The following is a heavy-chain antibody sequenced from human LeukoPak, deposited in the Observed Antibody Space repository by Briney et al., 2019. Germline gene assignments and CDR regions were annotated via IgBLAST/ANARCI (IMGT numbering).Heavy chain of an antibody. J-gene: IGHJ3*02. CDR1: GGSISSYY. V-gene: IGHV3-74*01. Sequence: ETLSLTCTVSGGSISSYYWSWIRQPPGKGLVWVSHVNSDGSWTSHADSVKGRFTISKDNAKNTVYLQMNSLRAEDTAVYYCAREDSSGTLNDAFDIWGQGTMVTVSS. D-gene: IGHD6-19*01. CDR3: AREDSSGTLNDAFDI. CDR2: VNSDGSWT.